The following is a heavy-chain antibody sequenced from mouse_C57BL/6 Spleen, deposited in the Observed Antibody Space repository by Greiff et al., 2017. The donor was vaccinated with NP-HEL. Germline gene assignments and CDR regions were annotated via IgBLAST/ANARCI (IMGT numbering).Heavy chain of an antibody. CDR3: ARGGGLGY. J-gene: IGHJ2*01. Sequence: VQLQQSGPELVKPGASVKISCKASGYAFSSSWMHWVKQRPGKGLEWIGRIYPGDGDTNYNGKFKGKATLTADKSSSTAYMQLSSLTSEDSAVYFCARGGGLGYWGQGTTLTVSS. CDR1: GYAFSSSW. CDR2: IYPGDGDT. V-gene: IGHV1-82*01.